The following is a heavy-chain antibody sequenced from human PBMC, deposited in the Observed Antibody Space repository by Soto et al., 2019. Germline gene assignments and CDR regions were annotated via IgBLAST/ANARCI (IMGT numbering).Heavy chain of an antibody. D-gene: IGHD2-15*01. Sequence: QPGGSLRLSCEASGFTFSNYAMGWARQDPGKGLEWVSAVSTDGSRTYYADSVKGRFTISRDNSKKTLYLQMNSLRGEDAAVYYCTIHDYCSGGSCQSRKGMDVWGQGTTVTVSS. CDR1: GFTFSNYA. CDR2: VSTDGSRT. CDR3: TIHDYCSGGSCQSRKGMDV. J-gene: IGHJ6*02. V-gene: IGHV3-23*01.